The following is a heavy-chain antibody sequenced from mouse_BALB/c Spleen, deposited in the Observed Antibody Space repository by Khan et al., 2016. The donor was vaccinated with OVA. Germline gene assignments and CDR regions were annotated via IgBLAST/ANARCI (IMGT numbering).Heavy chain of an antibody. V-gene: IGHV14-3*02. D-gene: IGHD2-1*01. J-gene: IGHJ3*01. CDR2: IDPANGEI. CDR1: GFNIEDTY. CDR3: ATLDGNPFAY. Sequence: EVQLQQSGAELVKPGASVKLSCTASGFNIEDTYMHWVKQRHEQGPEWIGRIDPANGEIKFDPKFQGKAPLTAATYSTPAYLQVRSLTYEDHAVFYFATLDGNPFAYGGQGTRVSVSA.